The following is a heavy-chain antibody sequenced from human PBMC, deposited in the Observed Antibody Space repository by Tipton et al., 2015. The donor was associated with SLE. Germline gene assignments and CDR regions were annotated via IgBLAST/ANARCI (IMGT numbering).Heavy chain of an antibody. CDR3: ARDLKLYKDFWTGLLMDV. D-gene: IGHD3/OR15-3a*01. CDR2: IWYDGSNK. V-gene: IGHV3-33*01. Sequence: RSLRLSCAASGFTFRSSVIHWVRQAPGKGLEWVAGIWYDGSNKYYADSVKGRFTISRDNSQNTLYLQMNSLRAEDTAVYYCARDLKLYKDFWTGLLMDVWGKGTTVTVSA. CDR1: GFTFRSSV. J-gene: IGHJ6*04.